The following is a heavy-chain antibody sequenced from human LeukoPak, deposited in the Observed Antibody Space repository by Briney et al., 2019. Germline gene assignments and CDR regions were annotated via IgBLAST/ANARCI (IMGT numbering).Heavy chain of an antibody. CDR3: ARTAAEGLWFGELLNWFDP. Sequence: SETLSLTCTVSGGSISSSSYYWGWIRQPPGKGLEWIGSIYYSGSTYYNPSLKSRVTISVDTSKNQFSLKLSSVTAADTAVYYCARTAAEGLWFGELLNWFDPWGQGTLVTVSS. J-gene: IGHJ5*02. D-gene: IGHD3-10*01. V-gene: IGHV4-39*01. CDR1: GGSISSSSYY. CDR2: IYYSGST.